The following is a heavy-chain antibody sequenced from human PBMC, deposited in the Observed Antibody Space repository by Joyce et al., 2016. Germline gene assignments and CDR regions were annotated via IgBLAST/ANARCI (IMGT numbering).Heavy chain of an antibody. CDR3: ARDAYDGYFDS. D-gene: IGHD5-12*01. CDR2: SNPDNGGT. Sequence: QVQLVQSGAEVKKPGASVRVSCKASGYTFTGYYIHWVRQAPGQGLDGMGWSNPDNGGTKYAQKFQGRVTMTRDTSITTAYMELSRLRFDDMAVYYCARDAYDGYFDSWGQGTLVTVSS. V-gene: IGHV1-2*02. CDR1: GYTFTGYY. J-gene: IGHJ4*02.